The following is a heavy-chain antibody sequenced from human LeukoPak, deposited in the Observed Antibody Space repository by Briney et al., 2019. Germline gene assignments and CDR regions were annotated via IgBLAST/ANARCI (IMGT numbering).Heavy chain of an antibody. J-gene: IGHJ4*02. Sequence: SETLSLTCTVSDGSISSYYWSWIRQPPGKGLEWIGYIYTSGSTNYNPSLKSRVTISVDTSKNQFSLKLSSVTAADTAVYYCASSVGGYYFDYWGQGTLVTVSS. CDR2: IYTSGST. CDR1: DGSISSYY. V-gene: IGHV4-4*09. D-gene: IGHD4-23*01. CDR3: ASSVGGYYFDY.